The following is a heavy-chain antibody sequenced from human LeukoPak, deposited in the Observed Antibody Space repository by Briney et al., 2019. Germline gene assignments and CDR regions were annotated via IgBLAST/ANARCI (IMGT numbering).Heavy chain of an antibody. D-gene: IGHD6-13*01. Sequence: PGGSLRLSCAASGFSFSTYWMSWVRQAPGKGLEWVANIKQDESEKYYVDSVKGRFTISRDNTKNSLYLRMNSLRVEDTAVYYCASGRQLGRWGQGTLVTVSS. J-gene: IGHJ4*02. CDR1: GFSFSTYW. CDR3: ASGRQLGR. CDR2: IKQDESEK. V-gene: IGHV3-7*03.